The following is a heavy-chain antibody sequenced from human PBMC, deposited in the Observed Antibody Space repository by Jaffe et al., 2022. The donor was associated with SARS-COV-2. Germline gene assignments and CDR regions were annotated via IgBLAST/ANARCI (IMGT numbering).Heavy chain of an antibody. CDR3: AGGLYDSSGPTPY. D-gene: IGHD3-22*01. CDR2: IYRGGGT. V-gene: IGHV3-53*01. Sequence: EVQLVESGGGLIQPGGSLRLSCSVSYFTVSTNYMSWVRQAPGKGLEWVSIIYRGGGTYYADSVQGRFTISRDSSKNTLYLQMNSLRAEDTAVYYCAGGLYDSSGPTPYWGQGTLVTVSS. CDR1: YFTVSTNY. J-gene: IGHJ4*02.